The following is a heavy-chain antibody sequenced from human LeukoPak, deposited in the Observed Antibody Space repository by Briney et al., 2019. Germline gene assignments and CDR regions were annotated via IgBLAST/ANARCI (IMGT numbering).Heavy chain of an antibody. J-gene: IGHJ4*02. CDR2: INGHKGNT. CDR1: GYTFTSYG. Sequence: ASVKVSCKASGYTFTSYGITWVRPAPGQGLEWMGWINGHKGNTHYAQNLQDRITMTTDTSSTTVYMELRSLKSDDTAVYFCAKAPAAYGPPDYWGQGTLVTVSS. V-gene: IGHV1-18*01. D-gene: IGHD6-25*01. CDR3: AKAPAAYGPPDY.